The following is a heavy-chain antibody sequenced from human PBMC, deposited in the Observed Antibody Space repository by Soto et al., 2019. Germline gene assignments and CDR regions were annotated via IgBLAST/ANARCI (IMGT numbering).Heavy chain of an antibody. CDR1: GGSFSGYY. CDR2: INHSGST. V-gene: IGHV4-34*01. Sequence: SETLSLTCAVYGGSFSGYYWSWLRQPPGKGLEWIGEINHSGSTNYNPSLKSRVTISVDTSKNQFSLKLSSVTAADTAVYYCARGGVYCSGGSCYTAPDYWGQGTLVTVSS. CDR3: ARGGVYCSGGSCYTAPDY. J-gene: IGHJ4*02. D-gene: IGHD2-15*01.